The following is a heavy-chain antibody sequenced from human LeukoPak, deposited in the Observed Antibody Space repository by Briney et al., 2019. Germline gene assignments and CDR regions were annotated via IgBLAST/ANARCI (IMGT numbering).Heavy chain of an antibody. Sequence: GGSLRLSCAASGFTFSSYAMSWVRQAPGKGLEWVSVISGSGGSTYYADSVKGRFTISRDNSKNTLYLQMNSLRAEDTAVYYCAKTYYDILTGRPYYYGMDVWGKGTTVTVSS. CDR1: GFTFSSYA. CDR3: AKTYYDILTGRPYYYGMDV. CDR2: ISGSGGST. J-gene: IGHJ6*04. V-gene: IGHV3-23*01. D-gene: IGHD3-9*01.